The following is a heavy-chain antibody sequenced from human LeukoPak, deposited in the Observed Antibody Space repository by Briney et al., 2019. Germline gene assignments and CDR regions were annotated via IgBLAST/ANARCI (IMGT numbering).Heavy chain of an antibody. CDR2: INPNGGGT. V-gene: IGHV1-2*02. J-gene: IGHJ4*02. Sequence: ASVKVSCKTSGYTFTGYYMHWVRQAPGHGLEWMGWINPNGGGTKYAQKFQGRVTMTRDTSISTAYMELSSLRSDDTAVYYCARAGLRVGATKCFDYWGQGTLVTVSS. CDR3: ARAGLRVGATKCFDY. D-gene: IGHD1-26*01. CDR1: GYTFTGYY.